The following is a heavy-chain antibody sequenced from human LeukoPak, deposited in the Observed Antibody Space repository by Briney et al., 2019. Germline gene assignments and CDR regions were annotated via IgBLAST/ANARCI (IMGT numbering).Heavy chain of an antibody. Sequence: PSETLSLTCAVYGGSFSGYYWSWIRQPPGKGLEWIGEINHSGSTNYNPSLKSRVTISVDTSKNQFSLKLSSVTAAGTAVYYCARGTGNNWYGGPFDSWGQGTPVTVSS. CDR2: INHSGST. D-gene: IGHD1-20*01. CDR1: GGSFSGYY. J-gene: IGHJ4*02. CDR3: ARGTGNNWYGGPFDS. V-gene: IGHV4-34*01.